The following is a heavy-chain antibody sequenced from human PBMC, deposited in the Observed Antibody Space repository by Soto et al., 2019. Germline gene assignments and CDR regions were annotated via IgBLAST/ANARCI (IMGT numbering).Heavy chain of an antibody. CDR2: VHHSWGS. CDR3: ARQGFGPLHGLVDV. Sequence: QVQLQESGPGLVKPSETLSLSCTVSGGSISSYYWSWFRQSPGKRMEWIGYVHHSWGSSYNPSLQSRVAIQLATSKSQFSLKVTSVTATDTAVYYCARQGFGPLHGLVDVWGQGTTVTVSS. CDR1: GGSISSYY. J-gene: IGHJ6*02. D-gene: IGHD3-10*01. V-gene: IGHV4-59*08.